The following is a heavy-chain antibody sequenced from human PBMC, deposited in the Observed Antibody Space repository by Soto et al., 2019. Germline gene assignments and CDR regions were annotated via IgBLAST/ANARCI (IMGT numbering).Heavy chain of an antibody. CDR2: IIPIFGTA. J-gene: IGHJ5*02. CDR3: ARLKEYYDYVWGSYARDPP. Sequence: QVQLVQSGAEVKKPGSSVKVSCKASGGTFSSYAISWVRQAPGQGLEWMGGIIPIFGTANYAQQFQGRVTITADESTSTAYMELSSLRSEDTAVYYCARLKEYYDYVWGSYARDPPWGQGALVTVSS. D-gene: IGHD3-16*01. V-gene: IGHV1-69*01. CDR1: GGTFSSYA.